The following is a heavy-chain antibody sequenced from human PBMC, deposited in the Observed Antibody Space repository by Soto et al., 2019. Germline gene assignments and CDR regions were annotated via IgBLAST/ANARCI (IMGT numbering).Heavy chain of an antibody. CDR1: GCTFSRSW. V-gene: IGHV3-15*07. J-gene: IGHJ4*02. CDR2: IKSKTDGETI. Sequence: EVQMVESGGGLVKPGWSLRLSCAASGCTFSRSWMNWVRQSTGKGLEWVGSIKSKTDGETIDYAAPVKGRFTISRDDSKNTLYLQMTSLDTEDTAVYYCTTEHLVVVASFDIWGQGTLVTVSS. CDR3: TTEHLVVVASFDI. D-gene: IGHD2-15*01.